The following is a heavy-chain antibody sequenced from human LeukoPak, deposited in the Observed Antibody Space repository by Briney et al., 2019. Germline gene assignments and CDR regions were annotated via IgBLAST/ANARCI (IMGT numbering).Heavy chain of an antibody. CDR2: IYYSGST. CDR1: GDSISSGNYY. Sequence: SETLSLTCTVSGDSISSGNYYWGWIRQPPGKGLEWIGSIYYSGSTYYNPSLKSRVTISVDTSKNQFSLKLSSVTAADTAVYYCARLGATDFWGQGTLVTVSS. V-gene: IGHV4-39*01. CDR3: ARLGATDF. D-gene: IGHD1-26*01. J-gene: IGHJ4*02.